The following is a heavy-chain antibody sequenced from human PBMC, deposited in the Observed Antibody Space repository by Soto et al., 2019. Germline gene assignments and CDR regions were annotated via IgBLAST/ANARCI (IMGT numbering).Heavy chain of an antibody. V-gene: IGHV4-39*01. J-gene: IGHJ4*02. Sequence: PSETLSLTCTVSGCSITSSSYCWGWIRQPPGKGLEWIGSIYYSGSTYYNPSLKSRVTISVDTSKNQFSLKLSSVTAADTALYYCARSRATVVTLDYWGQGTLVTVSS. CDR2: IYYSGST. D-gene: IGHD4-17*01. CDR3: ARSRATVVTLDY. CDR1: GCSITSSSYC.